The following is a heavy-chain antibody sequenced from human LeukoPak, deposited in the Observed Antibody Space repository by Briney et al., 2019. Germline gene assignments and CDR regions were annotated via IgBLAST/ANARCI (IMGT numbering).Heavy chain of an antibody. V-gene: IGHV5-51*01. CDR2: IYPVDSDT. CDR1: GYSFTSYW. Sequence: GESLKISCKGSGYSFTSYWIGWVRQMPGKGLEGMGIIYPVDSDTRYSPSFQGQVTLSADKSISTAYLQWSSLKASDTAMYHCASSVGGAAAGTYSFDYWGQGTLVTVSS. D-gene: IGHD6-13*01. CDR3: ASSVGGAAAGTYSFDY. J-gene: IGHJ4*02.